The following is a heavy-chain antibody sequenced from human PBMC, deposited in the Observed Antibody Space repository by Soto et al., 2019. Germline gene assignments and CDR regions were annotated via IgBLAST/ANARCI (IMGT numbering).Heavy chain of an antibody. Sequence: GGSLRLSCAASGFTFSSYSMNWFRQAPGKGLEWVSYISSSSSTIYYADSVKGRFTISRDNAKNSLYLQMNSLRAEDTAVYYCARDSGYSYGPFDYWGQGTLVTVSS. CDR2: ISSSSSTI. CDR3: ARDSGYSYGPFDY. D-gene: IGHD5-18*01. V-gene: IGHV3-48*01. CDR1: GFTFSSYS. J-gene: IGHJ4*02.